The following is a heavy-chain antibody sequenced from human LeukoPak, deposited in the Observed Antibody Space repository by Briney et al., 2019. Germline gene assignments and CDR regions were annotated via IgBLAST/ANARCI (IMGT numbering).Heavy chain of an antibody. CDR1: GFTFSSYS. D-gene: IGHD3-9*01. CDR3: ARDDFDWSFDS. V-gene: IGHV3-21*01. J-gene: IGHJ4*02. CDR2: ISSSRTYI. Sequence: GGSLRLSCAASGFTFSSYSMNWVRQAPGKGLGWVSSISSSRTYIYYADSVKGRFTISRDNAKNSLYLQLDSLRAEDTAIYYCARDDFDWSFDSWGQGTLVTVSS.